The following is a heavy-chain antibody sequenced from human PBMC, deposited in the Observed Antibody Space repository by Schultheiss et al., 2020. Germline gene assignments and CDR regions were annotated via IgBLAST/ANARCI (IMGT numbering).Heavy chain of an antibody. J-gene: IGHJ4*02. CDR1: GYSFTSYW. D-gene: IGHD5-24*01. V-gene: IGHV5-10-1*01. CDR2: IDPSYSYT. Sequence: GGSLRLSCKGSGYSFTSYWIGWVRQMPGKGLEWMGKIDPSYSYTNYNPSFEGHVTISADKSISTVYVQWSSLKASDTAMYYCARLSRVEMATSDFDYWGQGTLVTVPP. CDR3: ARLSRVEMATSDFDY.